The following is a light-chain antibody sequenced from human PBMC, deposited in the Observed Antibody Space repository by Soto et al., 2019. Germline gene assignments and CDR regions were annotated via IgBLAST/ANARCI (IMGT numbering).Light chain of an antibody. CDR3: QQRQYWPPIT. J-gene: IGKJ5*01. V-gene: IGKV3-11*01. CDR1: QSVSSN. CDR2: DAY. Sequence: VMTQSPATLSVSPGDRATLSCMASQSVSSNLAWYQQKPGQAPRLIIYDAYNRAAGIPARFSGSGSGTDFTLTISSLEPEDFAIYYCQQRQYWPPITFGQGTRLEI.